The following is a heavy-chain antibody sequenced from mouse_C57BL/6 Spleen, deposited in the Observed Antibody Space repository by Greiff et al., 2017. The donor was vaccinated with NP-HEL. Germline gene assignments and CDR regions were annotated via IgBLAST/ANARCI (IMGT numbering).Heavy chain of an antibody. V-gene: IGHV5-4*01. CDR1: GFTFSSYA. Sequence: EVQVVESGGGLVKPGGSLKLSCAASGFTFSSYAMSWVRQTPEKRLEWVATISDGGSYTYYPDNVKGRFTISRDNAKNNLYLQMSHLKSEDTAMYYCAKMIYYGNPSYFDYWGQGTTLTVSS. CDR3: AKMIYYGNPSYFDY. D-gene: IGHD2-1*01. J-gene: IGHJ2*01. CDR2: ISDGGSYT.